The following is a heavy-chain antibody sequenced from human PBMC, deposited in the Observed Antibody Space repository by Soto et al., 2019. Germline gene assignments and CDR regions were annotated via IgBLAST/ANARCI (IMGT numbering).Heavy chain of an antibody. V-gene: IGHV4-30-4*01. J-gene: IGHJ6*02. CDR3: ARGRSSGYYSWGYYYYGMDV. D-gene: IGHD3-22*01. CDR2: IYYSGST. CDR1: GGSISSGDYY. Sequence: SETLSLTCTVSGGSISSGDYYWSWIRQPPGKGLEWIGYIYYSGSTYYNPSLKSRVTISVDTSKNQFSLKLSSVTAADTAVYYCARGRSSGYYSWGYYYYGMDVWSQGTTVTVSS.